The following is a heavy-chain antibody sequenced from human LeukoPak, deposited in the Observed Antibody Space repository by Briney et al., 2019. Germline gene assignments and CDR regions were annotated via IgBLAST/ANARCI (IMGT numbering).Heavy chain of an antibody. D-gene: IGHD3-10*01. CDR3: ARSYYCGSGTTDP. J-gene: IGHJ5*02. Sequence: GASVKVSCKASGYTFTGYYMHWVRQAPGQGLEWMGWINPNSGGTNYAQKFQGRVTMTRDTSISTAYMELSRLRSDDTAVYYCARSYYCGSGTTDPWGQGTLVTVSS. CDR1: GYTFTGYY. V-gene: IGHV1-2*02. CDR2: INPNSGGT.